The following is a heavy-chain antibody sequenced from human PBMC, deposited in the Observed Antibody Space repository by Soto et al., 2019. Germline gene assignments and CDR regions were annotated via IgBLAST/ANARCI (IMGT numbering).Heavy chain of an antibody. Sequence: ASVKVSCKVSGYTLTVLSMHWVRQAPGKGLEWMGGFDPEDGETIYAQKFQGRVTMTEDTSTDTAYMELSSLRSEDTAVYYCATDLFGDYVFSGFDPWGQGTLVTVSS. V-gene: IGHV1-24*01. CDR2: FDPEDGET. CDR1: GYTLTVLS. D-gene: IGHD4-17*01. J-gene: IGHJ5*02. CDR3: ATDLFGDYVFSGFDP.